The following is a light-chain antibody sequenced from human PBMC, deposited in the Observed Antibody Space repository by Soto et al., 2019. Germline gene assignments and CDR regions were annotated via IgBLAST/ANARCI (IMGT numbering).Light chain of an antibody. V-gene: IGKV3-20*01. CDR3: QQYGSSPPIT. Sequence: EIGLPQSPGPLSLSPGERDTLCCRASQSVSSYLAWYQQKPGQAPRLLIYGISSRATGVPDRFSGSGSGTDFTLTISRLEPEDFAVYYCQQYGSSPPITFGQRTRLE. J-gene: IGKJ5*01. CDR2: GIS. CDR1: QSVSSY.